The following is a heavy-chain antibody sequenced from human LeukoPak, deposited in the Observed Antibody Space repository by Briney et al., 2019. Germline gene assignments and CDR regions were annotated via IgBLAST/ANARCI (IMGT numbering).Heavy chain of an antibody. CDR1: GFTFSRYA. CDR3: ASEQLSYDY. V-gene: IGHV3-21*01. CDR2: ISSSSRYI. D-gene: IGHD5-18*01. Sequence: GGSLRLSCAASGFTFSRYAMSWVRQAPGRGLEWVSSISSSSRYIYYADSVKGRFTISRDNAKNSLYLQMNSLRAEDTAVYYCASEQLSYDYWGQGTLVTVSP. J-gene: IGHJ4*02.